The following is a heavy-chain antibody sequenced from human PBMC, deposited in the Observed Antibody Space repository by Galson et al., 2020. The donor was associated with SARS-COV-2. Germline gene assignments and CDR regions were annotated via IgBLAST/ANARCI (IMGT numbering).Heavy chain of an antibody. J-gene: IGHJ3*02. CDR2: TIPIFGTA. D-gene: IGHD6-13*01. V-gene: IGHV1-69*01. Sequence: KISCKASGGTFSSYAISWVRQAPGQGLEWLGRTIPIFGTAHSAQKFQGRVTITADESTSTAYMELSSLGSEDTAVYYCARDPAVIAAAGLTAYYDAFDIWGQGTMVTVSS. CDR3: ARDPAVIAAAGLTAYYDAFDI. CDR1: GGTFSSYA.